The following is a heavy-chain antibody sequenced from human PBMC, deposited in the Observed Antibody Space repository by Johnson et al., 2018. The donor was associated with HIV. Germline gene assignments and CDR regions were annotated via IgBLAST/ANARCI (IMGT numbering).Heavy chain of an antibody. J-gene: IGHJ3*02. CDR1: GFTFSNYG. Sequence: QVQLVESWGGVVQPGGSLRLSCKASGFTFSNYGIHWVRQAPGKGLEWVTFIQFDGSHKYYVDSVKGRFTISRDKSKNTLYLQMNSLRAEDTAVYYCAKDGGSYGGAFDIWGQGTMVTVSS. CDR3: AKDGGSYGGAFDI. CDR2: IQFDGSHK. V-gene: IGHV3-30*02. D-gene: IGHD1-26*01.